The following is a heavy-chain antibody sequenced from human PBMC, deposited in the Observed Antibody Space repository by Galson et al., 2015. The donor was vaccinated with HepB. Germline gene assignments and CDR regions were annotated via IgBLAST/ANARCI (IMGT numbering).Heavy chain of an antibody. D-gene: IGHD3-16*01. J-gene: IGHJ2*01. CDR2: IYSGGST. CDR1: GFTVSSNY. CDR3: ARIRGGFGDWYFDL. Sequence: SLRLSCAASGFTVSSNYMSWVRQAPGKGLEWVSVIYSGGSTYYADSVKGRFTISRDNSKNTLYLQMNSLRAEDTAVYYCARIRGGFGDWYFDLWGRGTLVTVSS. V-gene: IGHV3-66*01.